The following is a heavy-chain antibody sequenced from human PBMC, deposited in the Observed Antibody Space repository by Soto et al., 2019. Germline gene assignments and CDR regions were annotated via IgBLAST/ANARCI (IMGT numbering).Heavy chain of an antibody. J-gene: IGHJ4*02. CDR1: GGSFSGYY. CDR2: INHSGST. Sequence: QVQLQQWGAGLLKPSETLSLTCAVYGGSFSGYYWSWIRQPPGKGLEWIGEINHSGSTNYNPSLKSRVTISVDTSKNQFSLKLSSVTAADTAVYYCARWAYSGYRNWGQGTLVTVSS. V-gene: IGHV4-34*01. CDR3: ARWAYSGYRN. D-gene: IGHD5-12*01.